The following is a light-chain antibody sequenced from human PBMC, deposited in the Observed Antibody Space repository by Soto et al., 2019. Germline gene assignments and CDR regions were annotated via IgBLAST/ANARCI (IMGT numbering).Light chain of an antibody. J-gene: IGKJ1*01. Sequence: EIVLTQSPGTLSLSPGERATLSCRASESVSTSYLAWYQQKPGQAPRLLIYGASNRATGIPDRFSGSGSGTDFTLTISSPEPEDFTVYYCQQHGSSPWAFGQGTKVEI. CDR2: GAS. CDR3: QQHGSSPWA. CDR1: ESVSTSY. V-gene: IGKV3-20*01.